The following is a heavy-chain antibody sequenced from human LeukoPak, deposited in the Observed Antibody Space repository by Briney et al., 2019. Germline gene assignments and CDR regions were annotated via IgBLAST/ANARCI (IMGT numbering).Heavy chain of an antibody. CDR2: INHDGTET. D-gene: IGHD3-16*01. Sequence: PGGSLRLSCAASGFIFSTTWMAWVRQAPGKGPEWVAYINHDGTETNYLDSVKGRFTVSRDNVKNSLYLQMNSLRADDTAVYYCATTAGRTGGNSWGQGVLVTVSS. J-gene: IGHJ4*02. CDR3: ATTAGRTGGNS. CDR1: GFIFSTTW. V-gene: IGHV3-7*03.